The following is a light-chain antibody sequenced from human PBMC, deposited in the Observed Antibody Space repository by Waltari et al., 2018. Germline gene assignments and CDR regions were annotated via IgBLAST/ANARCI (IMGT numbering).Light chain of an antibody. V-gene: IGLV2-14*01. CDR2: AVS. CDR1: SSDVGGYNY. Sequence: QSALTQPASVSGSPGQSITISCTGTSSDVGGYNYVSWYQHHPGKAPKLMIFAVSNRPSGVSNRFSGSKSGNTASLTISGLQAEDEADYYCSSYTSSIYPVVFGGGTKLTVL. J-gene: IGLJ2*01. CDR3: SSYTSSIYPVV.